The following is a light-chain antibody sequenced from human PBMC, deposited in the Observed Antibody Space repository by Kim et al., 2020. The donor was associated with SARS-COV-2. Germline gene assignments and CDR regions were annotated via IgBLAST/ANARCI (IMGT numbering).Light chain of an antibody. Sequence: PGQSITISWTGTSSDVGSSNLVSWYQQHPGKAPKFMIYEGSKRPSGVSNRFPGSKSGNTASLTISGLQAEDEADYYCCSYAGSSWVFGGGTQLTVL. J-gene: IGLJ2*01. V-gene: IGLV2-23*01. CDR3: CSYAGSSWV. CDR1: SSDVGSSNL. CDR2: EGS.